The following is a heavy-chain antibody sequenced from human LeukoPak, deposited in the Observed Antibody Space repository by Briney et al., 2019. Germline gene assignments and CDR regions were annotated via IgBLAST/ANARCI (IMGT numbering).Heavy chain of an antibody. CDR2: INPSGGST. Sequence: ASVKVSCKASGYTFTSYYMHWVRQAPGQGLEWMGIINPSGGSTSYAQKFQGRVTMTRDMSTSTVYMELSSLRSEDTAVYYCAREGIVLNPPVLGVRQLSYYYYYVDVWGKGTTVTISS. CDR3: AREGIVLNPPVLGVRQLSYYYYYVDV. J-gene: IGHJ6*03. D-gene: IGHD2-8*01. V-gene: IGHV1-46*01. CDR1: GYTFTSYY.